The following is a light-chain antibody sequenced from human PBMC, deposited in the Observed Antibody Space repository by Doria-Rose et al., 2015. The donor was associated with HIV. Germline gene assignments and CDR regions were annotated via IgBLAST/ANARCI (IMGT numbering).Light chain of an antibody. CDR1: QSLLYTSKNY. J-gene: IGKJ3*01. CDR3: QQCYDTPS. V-gene: IGKV4-1*01. CDR2: RAS. Sequence: DIRMTQSPESLGMSLGERAALNCKSNQSLLYTSKNYLAWYQQKPGQPPKLLIYRASTRQSGVPARFSGSGSGTDFTLTISSLEAEDVAVYYCQQCYDTPSFGPGTTVDIK.